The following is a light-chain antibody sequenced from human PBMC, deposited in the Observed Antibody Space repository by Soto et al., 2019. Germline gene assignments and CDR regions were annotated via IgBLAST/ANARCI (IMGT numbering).Light chain of an antibody. CDR3: QQYGSSLYT. CDR2: GAS. CDR1: QSVSSSY. V-gene: IGKV3-20*01. J-gene: IGKJ2*01. Sequence: EIVLTQSPGTLSLSPGDRATLSCRASQSVSSSYLAWHQQKPGQAPRLLIYGASSRATGIPDRFSGSGSGTDFTLTISLLEPEDLAVYYCQQYGSSLYTFGQGTKLEIK.